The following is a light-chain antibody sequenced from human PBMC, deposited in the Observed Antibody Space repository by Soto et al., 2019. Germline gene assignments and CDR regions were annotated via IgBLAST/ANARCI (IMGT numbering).Light chain of an antibody. CDR1: SSNIGAEYD. V-gene: IGLV1-40*01. J-gene: IGLJ1*01. Sequence: QSVLTQPPSVSGAPGQRVAISCTGSSSNIGAEYDVHWYQQLPGTAPKRLIYGDNNRPSGVPDRFSGSKSGTSASLAITGLQPEDEADYYRQSYASSLTTFVFGTGTKVTVL. CDR3: QSYASSLTTFV. CDR2: GDN.